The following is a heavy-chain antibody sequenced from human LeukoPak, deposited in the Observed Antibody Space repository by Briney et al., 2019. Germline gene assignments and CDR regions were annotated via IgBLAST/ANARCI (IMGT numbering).Heavy chain of an antibody. CDR1: GGSFSGYY. Sequence: SETLSLTCAVYGGSFSGYYWSWIRQPPGKGLEWIGEINHSGSTNYNPSLKSRVTISVDTSKNQFSLKLSSVTAADTAVYYCARDGEQWLVQYDYWGQGTLVTVSS. J-gene: IGHJ4*02. CDR3: ARDGEQWLVQYDY. V-gene: IGHV4-34*01. CDR2: INHSGST. D-gene: IGHD6-19*01.